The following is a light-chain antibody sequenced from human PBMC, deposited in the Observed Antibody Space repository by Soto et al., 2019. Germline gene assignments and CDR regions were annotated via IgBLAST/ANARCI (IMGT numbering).Light chain of an antibody. V-gene: IGKV3-20*01. J-gene: IGKJ1*01. CDR3: QQIDSSPWT. Sequence: EIVLTQSPGTLSLSPGERATLSCRASQSISSSYLAWYQQKPGQAPRLLIYGASNRATGIPDMFSGSGSGKDFIFTISGLEPEDFAVYYCQQIDSSPWTFGKGTKVDIK. CDR1: QSISSSY. CDR2: GAS.